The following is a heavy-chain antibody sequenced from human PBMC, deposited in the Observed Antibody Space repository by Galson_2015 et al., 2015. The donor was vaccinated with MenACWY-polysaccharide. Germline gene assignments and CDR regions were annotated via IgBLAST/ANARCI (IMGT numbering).Heavy chain of an antibody. D-gene: IGHD1-26*01. J-gene: IGHJ4*02. Sequence: SLRLSCAASGFTFSSYSMNWVRQAPGKGLEWVSYISGGGTIYYADSVKGRFTISRDNAKNSLYLQMNSLRDDDTAVYYCARVLKGLVGATPDYWGQGTLV. CDR2: ISGGGTI. CDR3: ARVLKGLVGATPDY. CDR1: GFTFSSYS. V-gene: IGHV3-48*02.